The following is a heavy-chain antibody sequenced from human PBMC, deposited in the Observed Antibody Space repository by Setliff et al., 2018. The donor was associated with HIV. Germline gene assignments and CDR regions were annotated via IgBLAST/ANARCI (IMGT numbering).Heavy chain of an antibody. J-gene: IGHJ4*02. CDR1: GLTFSRNW. D-gene: IGHD3-22*01. V-gene: IGHV3-74*03. CDR2: INGDGTTT. CDR3: ARDLSYDYDRSSDTFDY. Sequence: GSLRLSCAVSGLTFSRNWFHWVRQAPGKGLEWVSRINGDGTTTTYADSVKGRFTISRDNAKNTLYLQMNSLRAEDTAVYYCARDLSYDYDRSSDTFDYWGQGTLVTVSS.